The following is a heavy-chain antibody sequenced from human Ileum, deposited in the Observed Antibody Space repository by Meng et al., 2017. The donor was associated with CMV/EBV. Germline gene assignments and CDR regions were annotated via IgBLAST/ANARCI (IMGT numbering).Heavy chain of an antibody. V-gene: IGHV1-18*01. J-gene: IGHJ4*02. D-gene: IGHD3-10*01. CDR3: ARDGSGSYLDPIFDY. CDR1: GDTFASYG. Sequence: AGDTFASYGTCGVRQARGEGLEWMGWISGYNGKINAAQKFQGRVTMTTATSTSTAYMELRSLTSDDTAVYYCARDGSGSYLDPIFDYWGPGSLVTVSS. CDR2: ISGYNGKI.